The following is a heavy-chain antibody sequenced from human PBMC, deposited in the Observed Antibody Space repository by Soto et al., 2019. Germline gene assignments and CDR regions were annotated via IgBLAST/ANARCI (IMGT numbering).Heavy chain of an antibody. CDR2: INSDGSST. Sequence: EVQLVESGGGLVQPGGSLRLSCEASGFTFSTFWMHWVRQAPGKGLVWVSRINSDGSSTNYADSVKGRVTISRDNAKNTLYLQLTSLRPEDTAVYYCAGDFEHWGQGSLVTVSA. V-gene: IGHV3-74*01. J-gene: IGHJ4*02. CDR3: AGDFEH. CDR1: GFTFSTFW.